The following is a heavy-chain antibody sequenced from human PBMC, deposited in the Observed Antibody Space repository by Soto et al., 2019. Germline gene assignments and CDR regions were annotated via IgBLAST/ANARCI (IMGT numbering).Heavy chain of an antibody. CDR2: IYYSGST. V-gene: IGHV4-39*01. D-gene: IGHD6-13*01. J-gene: IGHJ4*02. CDR3: ARHLRRQQLVHY. Sequence: SETLSLTCTASGGSISSSSYYWGWIRQPPGKGLEWIGSIYYSGSTYYNPSLKSRVTISVDTSKNQFSLKLSSVTAADTAVYYCARHLRRQQLVHYWGQGTLVTVSS. CDR1: GGSISSSSYY.